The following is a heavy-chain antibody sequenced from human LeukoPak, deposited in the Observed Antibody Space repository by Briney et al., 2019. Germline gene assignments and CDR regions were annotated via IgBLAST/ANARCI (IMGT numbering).Heavy chain of an antibody. CDR2: IYYSGST. V-gene: IGHV4-31*03. CDR3: ARSAATRFYYFGC. D-gene: IGHD2-15*01. Sequence: SQTLSLTCTVSGGSIISGGCYWSWIRQHPGKGLEWIGYIYYSGSTYYNPSLKSRVTISVDTSKNQFSLKLSSVTAADTAVYYCARSAATRFYYFGCWGQGTLVTASS. CDR1: GGSIISGGCY. J-gene: IGHJ4*02.